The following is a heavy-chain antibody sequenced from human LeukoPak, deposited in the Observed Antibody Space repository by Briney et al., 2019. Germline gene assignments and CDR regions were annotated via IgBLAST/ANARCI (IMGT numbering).Heavy chain of an antibody. J-gene: IGHJ4*02. CDR2: IYDDDT. CDR1: GTRFTNYW. V-gene: IGHV5-51*01. CDR3: ARLGLSHSAGIDY. Sequence: GASLKISCKGSGTRFTNYWIAWVRQRPEKGLECMGIIYDDDTRYRPSFQGQVTISPDKSIITAYLQWSSLKPSDTAIYYCARLGLSHSAGIDYWGQGTLVTVSS. D-gene: IGHD3-3*02.